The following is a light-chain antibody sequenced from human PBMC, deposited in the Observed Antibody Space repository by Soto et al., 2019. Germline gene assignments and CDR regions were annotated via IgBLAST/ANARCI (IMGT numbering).Light chain of an antibody. Sequence: IQLTQSPPTLSATVGDRVTITCRASQSIRYYLAWYQQMPGKAPKLLIYGASSLQSGVPSRFSGSGSGTEFTLTISSLQTADFATYFCQHHNSYSQTFGQGTKVDIK. CDR1: QSIRYY. CDR3: QHHNSYSQT. CDR2: GAS. V-gene: IGKV1-5*01. J-gene: IGKJ1*01.